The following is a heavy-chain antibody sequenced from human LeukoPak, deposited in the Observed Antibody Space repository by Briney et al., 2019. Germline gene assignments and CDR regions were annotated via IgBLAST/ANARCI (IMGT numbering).Heavy chain of an antibody. J-gene: IGHJ4*02. D-gene: IGHD5-12*01. CDR2: FYMSGST. V-gene: IGHV4-61*02. CDR1: GCSVSSASFY. CDR3: AGGYSRGWTAGLDF. Sequence: SQTLSLTCTGSGCSVSSASFYGIWVRRPAGKGVVWIDLFYMSGSTNYNPSLKRRVTISVHTYKNEFSLHLRSRTAADTPVYLCAGGYSRGWTAGLDFWGQGPLVPVPS.